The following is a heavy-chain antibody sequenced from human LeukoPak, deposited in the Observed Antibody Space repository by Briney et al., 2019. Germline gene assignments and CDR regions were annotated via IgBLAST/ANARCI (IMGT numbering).Heavy chain of an antibody. V-gene: IGHV4-4*07. Sequence: SETLSLTCTVSGGSIRSYYRSWIRQPAGKGLEWIGRIYSSGSTNYNPSLKSRVTMSVDTSKNQFSLKLSSVTAADTAVYYCARGSQVVIDYWGQGTLVTVSS. J-gene: IGHJ4*02. CDR3: ARGSQVVIDY. D-gene: IGHD3-22*01. CDR2: IYSSGST. CDR1: GGSIRSYY.